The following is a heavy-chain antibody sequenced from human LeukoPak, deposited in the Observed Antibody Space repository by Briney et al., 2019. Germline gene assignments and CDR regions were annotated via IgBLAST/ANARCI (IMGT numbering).Heavy chain of an antibody. CDR1: GFTFNIYG. V-gene: IGHV3-23*01. D-gene: IGHD3-22*01. CDR2: ISNDGGGR. J-gene: IGHJ4*02. CDR3: AKGSSGYFFDL. Sequence: PGGSLRLSCAAAGFTFNIYGLIWVRQAPGKGLEWVSAISNDGGGRTYADFVKGRFTISRDNSKNTLYLQMDSLRADDTALYYCAKGSSGYFFDLWGQGTLVTVSS.